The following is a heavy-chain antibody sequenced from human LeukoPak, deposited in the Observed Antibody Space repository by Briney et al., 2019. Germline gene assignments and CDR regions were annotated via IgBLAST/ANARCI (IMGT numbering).Heavy chain of an antibody. Sequence: SETLSLTCSVSGDSINSNYWSWMRQPPGKGLEWIGYIYYGGSTNYNPALKSRVSMSVDTSKNQFSLKFTSVTAADTAVYYCARADWGQQLGPPDNWGQGTLVTVSS. CDR1: GDSINSNY. CDR2: IYYGGST. V-gene: IGHV4-59*08. D-gene: IGHD6-13*01. J-gene: IGHJ4*02. CDR3: ARADWGQQLGPPDN.